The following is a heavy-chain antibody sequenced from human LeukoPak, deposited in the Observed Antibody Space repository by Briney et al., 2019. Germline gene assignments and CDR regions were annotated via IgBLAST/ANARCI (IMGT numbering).Heavy chain of an antibody. CDR3: ARLFSIAAAGEGY. J-gene: IGHJ4*02. CDR2: INPSGGST. Sequence: AASVKVSCKASGYIFTSCYMHGVRQAPGRGLEGMGIINPSGGSTNHAQKFQGRVTMTRDTSTSTVYMELSGLRSEDTAIYYCARLFSIAAAGEGYWGQGTLVTVSS. CDR1: GYIFTSCY. V-gene: IGHV1-46*01. D-gene: IGHD6-13*01.